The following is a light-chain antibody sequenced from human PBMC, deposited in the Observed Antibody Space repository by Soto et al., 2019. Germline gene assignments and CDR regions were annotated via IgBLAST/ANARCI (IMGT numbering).Light chain of an antibody. CDR1: STDVGDNNY. CDR2: DVS. CDR3: SSYRSSSVV. J-gene: IGLJ2*01. V-gene: IGLV2-14*03. Sequence: QSVLTQAASVSGSPGQSITISCTGTSTDVGDNNYVSWYQQHPGKAPKVMIYDVSNRPSGVSNRFSGSKSGNTASLTISGLLAEDEADYYCSSYRSSSVVFGGGTKLTVL.